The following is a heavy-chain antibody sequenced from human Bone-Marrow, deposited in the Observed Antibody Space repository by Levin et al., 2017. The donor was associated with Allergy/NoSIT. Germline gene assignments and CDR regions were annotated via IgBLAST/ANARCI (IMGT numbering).Heavy chain of an antibody. CDR1: GESFITYA. J-gene: IGHJ6*02. D-gene: IGHD3-22*01. V-gene: IGHV1-69*13. Sequence: EASVKVSCKASGESFITYAINWVRQAPGEGLEWMGGIIPLFGAADYAQRFQGRVTITADGSTNTAYMELSSLRSEDTAVYYCARERKGRVVYGLSNSMYYYFGMDVWGQGTTVTVSS. CDR2: IIPLFGAA. CDR3: ARERKGRVVYGLSNSMYYYFGMDV.